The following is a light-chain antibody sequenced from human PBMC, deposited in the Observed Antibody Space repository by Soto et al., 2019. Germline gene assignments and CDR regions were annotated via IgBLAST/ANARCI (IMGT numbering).Light chain of an antibody. V-gene: IGKV4-1*01. CDR3: QQYYSTPPT. CDR1: QSVLYSSNNKNY. Sequence: DIVMTQSPASLAVSLGERATINCKSSQSVLYSSNNKNYLAWYQQKPGQPPKLLIYWSSTRESGVPDRFSGSGSGTDFTLTISSLQAEDVAVYYCQQYYSTPPTFGRGTKVEIK. CDR2: WSS. J-gene: IGKJ1*01.